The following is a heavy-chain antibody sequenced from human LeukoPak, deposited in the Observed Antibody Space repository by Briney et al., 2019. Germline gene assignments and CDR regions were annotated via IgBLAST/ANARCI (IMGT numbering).Heavy chain of an antibody. CDR3: ARDGHSAKFDY. CDR2: IGSSSSYI. V-gene: IGHV3-21*01. D-gene: IGHD5-18*01. Sequence: GSLGLSCAASGFTFSIYSMNWVRQAPGKGLEWVSSIGSSSSYIYYADSVRGRFTTSRDNAKNSLSLQMNSLRAEDTAVYYCARDGHSAKFDYRGQGTLVTVSS. J-gene: IGHJ4*02. CDR1: GFTFSIYS.